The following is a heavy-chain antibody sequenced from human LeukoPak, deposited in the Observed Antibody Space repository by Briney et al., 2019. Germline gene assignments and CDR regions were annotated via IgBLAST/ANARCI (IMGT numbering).Heavy chain of an antibody. V-gene: IGHV4-59*08. Sequence: SETLSLTCTVSGGSITSYYWSWIRQPPGKGLEWIGYIYSSGSTTYNPSLKSRVTISVDTSKNQFSLTLTSVTAADTAVYYCARRAVAENYFDYWGQGTLVTVSS. CDR1: GGSITSYY. CDR2: IYSSGST. J-gene: IGHJ4*02. CDR3: ARRAVAENYFDY. D-gene: IGHD6-19*01.